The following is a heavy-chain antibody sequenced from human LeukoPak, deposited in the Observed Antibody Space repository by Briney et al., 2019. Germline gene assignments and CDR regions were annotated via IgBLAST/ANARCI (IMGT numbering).Heavy chain of an antibody. CDR1: GVSISSSNSY. V-gene: IGHV3-53*01. Sequence: PSETLSLTCTVSGVSISSSNSYWGWIRQPPGKGLEWVSVIYSGGSTYYADSVKGRFTISRDNSKNTLYLQMNSLRAEDTAVYYCAKDGGNYYDTAGNHLMRSYMDVWGKGTTVTVSS. D-gene: IGHD3-22*01. J-gene: IGHJ6*04. CDR2: IYSGGST. CDR3: AKDGGNYYDTAGNHLMRSYMDV.